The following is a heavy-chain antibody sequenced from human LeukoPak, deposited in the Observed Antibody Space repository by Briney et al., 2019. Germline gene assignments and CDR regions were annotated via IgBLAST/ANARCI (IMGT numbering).Heavy chain of an antibody. J-gene: IGHJ6*03. D-gene: IGHD3-10*01. V-gene: IGHV1-18*01. Sequence: GASVKVSCKTSGGTFSSYAISWVRQAPGQGLEWMGWISAYNGNTNYAQKLQGRVTMTTDTSTSTAYMELRSLRSDDTAVYYCARGLLWFGELVHRPLYYYYYMDVWGKGTTVTVSS. CDR3: ARGLLWFGELVHRPLYYYYYMDV. CDR1: GGTFSSYA. CDR2: ISAYNGNT.